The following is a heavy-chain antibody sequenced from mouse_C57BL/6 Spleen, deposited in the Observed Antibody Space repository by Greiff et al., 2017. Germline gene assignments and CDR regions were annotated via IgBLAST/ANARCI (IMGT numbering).Heavy chain of an antibody. Sequence: EVKLVESGGGLVQPGGSLKLSCAASGFTFSDYYMYWVRQTPEKRLEWVAYISNGGGSTYYPDTVKGRFTISRDNAKNTLYLQMSRLKSEDTAMYYCARQTAGWYFDVWGTGTTVTVSS. D-gene: IGHD4-1*01. J-gene: IGHJ1*03. CDR3: ARQTAGWYFDV. CDR1: GFTFSDYY. V-gene: IGHV5-12*01. CDR2: ISNGGGST.